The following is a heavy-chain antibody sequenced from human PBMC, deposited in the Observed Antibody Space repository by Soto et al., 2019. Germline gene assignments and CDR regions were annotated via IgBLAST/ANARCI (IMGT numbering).Heavy chain of an antibody. D-gene: IGHD6-13*01. V-gene: IGHV3-23*01. CDR2: ISGSGGST. CDR1: GFTFSSYA. CDR3: SKGIAAAGNQRRSYYYYYGMDV. Sequence: PGGSLRLSCAASGFTFSSYAMSWVRQAPGKGLEWVSAISGSGGSTYYADSVKGRFTISRDNSKNTLYLQMNSLRAEDTAVYYCSKGIAAAGNQRRSYYYYYGMDVWGQGTTVTVSS. J-gene: IGHJ6*02.